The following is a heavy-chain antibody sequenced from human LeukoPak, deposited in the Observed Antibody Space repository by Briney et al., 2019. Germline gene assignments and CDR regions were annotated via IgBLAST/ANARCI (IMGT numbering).Heavy chain of an antibody. J-gene: IGHJ4*02. D-gene: IGHD5-12*01. CDR1: GGSISSSSYY. CDR3: ARDGYGGDYFDY. V-gene: IGHV4-39*07. Sequence: PSETLSLTCTVSGGSISSSSYYWGWIRQPPGKGLEWIGSIYYSGSTYYNPSLKSRVTISVDTSKNQFSLKLSSVTAADTAVYYCARDGYGGDYFDYWGQGTLVTVSS. CDR2: IYYSGST.